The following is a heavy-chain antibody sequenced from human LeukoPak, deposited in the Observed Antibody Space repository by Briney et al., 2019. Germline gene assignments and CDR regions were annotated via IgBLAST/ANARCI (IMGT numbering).Heavy chain of an antibody. Sequence: PGGSLRLSCAASGFTFSSYAMSWVRQAPGKGLEWVSAISGSGGSTHYADSVKGRFTISRDNSKNTLYLQMNSLRAEDTAVYYCAKDVYGSYRYMGLFDYWGQGTLVTVSS. V-gene: IGHV3-23*01. D-gene: IGHD3-16*02. CDR3: AKDVYGSYRYMGLFDY. CDR2: ISGSGGST. CDR1: GFTFSSYA. J-gene: IGHJ4*02.